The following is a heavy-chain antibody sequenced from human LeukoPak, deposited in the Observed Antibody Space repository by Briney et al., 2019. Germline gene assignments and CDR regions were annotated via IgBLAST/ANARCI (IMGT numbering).Heavy chain of an antibody. CDR2: ISSSSSYI. Sequence: PGGSLRLSCAASGFTFSSYSMNWVRQAPGKGLEWVSSISSSSSYIYYADSVKGRFAISRDDSKNTLHLEMNSLRPEDTALYYCAKDERVYGTNAGTLLDYWGQGTLVSVSS. D-gene: IGHD4/OR15-4a*01. CDR1: GFTFSSYS. CDR3: AKDERVYGTNAGTLLDY. V-gene: IGHV3-21*01. J-gene: IGHJ4*02.